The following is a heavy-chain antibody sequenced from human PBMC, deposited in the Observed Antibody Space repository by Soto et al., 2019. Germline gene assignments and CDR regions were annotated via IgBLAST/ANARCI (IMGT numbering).Heavy chain of an antibody. D-gene: IGHD1-1*01. CDR1: GGSITSYF. J-gene: IGHJ4*02. V-gene: IGHV4-59*08. CDR3: ASTTGTTSTYFDY. CDR2: IYYTGTT. Sequence: XXTLSLHCTVSGGSITSYFWRWILQPPGKGLEWIAYIYYTGTTNYNPSLKSRVTISINTSKSQFSLKLNSVTAADTAMYYCASTTGTTSTYFDYWGQGALVTVSS.